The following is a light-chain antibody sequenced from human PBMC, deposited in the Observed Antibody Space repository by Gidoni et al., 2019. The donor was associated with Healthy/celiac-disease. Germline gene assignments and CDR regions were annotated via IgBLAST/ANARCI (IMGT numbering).Light chain of an antibody. CDR2: PAS. Sequence: DIQMTKSPSSLSASVGDRVTITCRASQSISSYLDWYQPKPGKAPKRLIYPASSLQSGVPSRFSDSRSVTDFTLTIRSLQPAYCATYFCQQSYSTPPYTFGQGTKLEIK. J-gene: IGKJ2*01. CDR1: QSISSY. CDR3: QQSYSTPPYT. V-gene: IGKV1-39*01.